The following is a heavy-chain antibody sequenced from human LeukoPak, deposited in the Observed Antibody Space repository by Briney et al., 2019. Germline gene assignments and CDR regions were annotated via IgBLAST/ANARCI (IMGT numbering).Heavy chain of an antibody. D-gene: IGHD3-3*01. V-gene: IGHV3-53*01. Sequence: GGSLRLSCAASGFIVSGDFMSWVRQAPGKGLEWVSVIYSDGSTYYADSVKGRFTISRDNSKNTLDLQMTGLRAEDTAVYYCAKDPRITIFGVDTPSDYWGQGTLVTVSS. J-gene: IGHJ4*02. CDR1: GFIVSGDF. CDR2: IYSDGST. CDR3: AKDPRITIFGVDTPSDY.